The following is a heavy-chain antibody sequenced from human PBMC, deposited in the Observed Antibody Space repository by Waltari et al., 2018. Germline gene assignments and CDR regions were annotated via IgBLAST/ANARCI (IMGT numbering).Heavy chain of an antibody. V-gene: IGHV4-34*02. Sequence: QVQLQQWGAGLLKPSETLSLSCAVHGGSFSAYYWNWIRQAPGKGLEWTGEINDRGTTNYNPSLTSRVTISVDTSRNQVSLTLTSVTAADTGLYYCARSAAIVVRGRYFQYWGQGTLVTVSP. D-gene: IGHD3-10*01. CDR1: GGSFSAYY. CDR2: INDRGTT. CDR3: ARSAAIVVRGRYFQY. J-gene: IGHJ1*01.